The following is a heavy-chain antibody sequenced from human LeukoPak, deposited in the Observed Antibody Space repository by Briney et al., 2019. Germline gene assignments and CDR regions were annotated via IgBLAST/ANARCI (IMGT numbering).Heavy chain of an antibody. Sequence: GASVKASCKASGYTFTSYGISWVRQAPGQGPEWMGWISAYNGNTNYAQKLQGRVTMTTDTSTSTAYMELRSLRSDDTAVYYCAKFLYSSSWYLGGDYYYYMDVWGKGTTVTVSS. CDR3: AKFLYSSSWYLGGDYYYYMDV. J-gene: IGHJ6*03. D-gene: IGHD6-13*01. CDR2: ISAYNGNT. CDR1: GYTFTSYG. V-gene: IGHV1-18*01.